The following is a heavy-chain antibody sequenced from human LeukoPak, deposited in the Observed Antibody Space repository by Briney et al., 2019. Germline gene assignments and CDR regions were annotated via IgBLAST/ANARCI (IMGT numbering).Heavy chain of an antibody. CDR1: GYTFTSYD. V-gene: IGHV1-8*01. D-gene: IGHD6-13*01. CDR2: RNPNSGNT. CDR3: ARVLYSSSWYGDYNWFDP. J-gene: IGHJ5*02. Sequence: GSVKVSCKASGYTFTSYDINWVRQATGQGLEWMGWRNPNSGNTGYAQKFQGRVTMTRNTSISTAYMELSSLRSEDTAVYYCARVLYSSSWYGDYNWFDPWGQGTLVTVSS.